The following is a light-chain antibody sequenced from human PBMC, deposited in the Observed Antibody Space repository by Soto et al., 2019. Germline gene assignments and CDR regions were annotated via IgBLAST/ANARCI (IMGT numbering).Light chain of an antibody. J-gene: IGLJ2*01. CDR2: EVS. CDR3: SSYTSSSTLRV. CDR1: SSDVGGYNY. V-gene: IGLV2-14*01. Sequence: QSVLTQPASVSGSPGQSITISCTGTSSDVGGYNYVSWYQQHPGKAPKLMIYEVSNRPSGVSNRFSGSKSGNTASLTSSGLQAEDEADYYCSSYTSSSTLRVFGGGTKLTVL.